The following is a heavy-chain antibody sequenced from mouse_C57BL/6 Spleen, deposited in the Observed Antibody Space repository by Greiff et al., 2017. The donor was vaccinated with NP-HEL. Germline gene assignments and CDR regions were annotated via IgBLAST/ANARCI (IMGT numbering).Heavy chain of an antibody. CDR3: ARSRDGYYVGYFDY. J-gene: IGHJ2*01. V-gene: IGHV1-22*01. CDR1: GYTFTDYH. D-gene: IGHD2-3*01. Sequence: EVQLQQSGPELVKPGASVKMSCKASGYTFTDYHMHWVKQSHGKSLEWIGYINPNNGGTSYNQKFKGKATLTVNKSSSTAYMELRSLTSEDSAVYYCARSRDGYYVGYFDYWGQGTTLTVSS. CDR2: INPNNGGT.